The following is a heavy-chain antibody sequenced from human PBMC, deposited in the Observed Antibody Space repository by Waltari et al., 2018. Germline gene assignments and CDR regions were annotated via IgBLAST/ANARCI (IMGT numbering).Heavy chain of an antibody. Sequence: QLQLQESGPGLVKPSETLSLTCTVSGGPISTNYNWAWIRQPPGKGLEWMGNMQYRGSTFYNPSLKSRVTISLDTSMNQFSLRLTSVNAADTAVYFCGRVAFGDDGGYFQHWGQGTLVTISS. CDR1: GGPISTNYN. CDR3: GRVAFGDDGGYFQH. D-gene: IGHD4-17*01. CDR2: MQYRGST. V-gene: IGHV4-39*01. J-gene: IGHJ1*01.